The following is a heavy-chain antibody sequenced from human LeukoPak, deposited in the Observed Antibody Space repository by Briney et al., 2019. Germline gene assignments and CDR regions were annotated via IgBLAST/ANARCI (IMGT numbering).Heavy chain of an antibody. CDR3: ARETDYSDSSGYYPLGN. J-gene: IGHJ4*02. V-gene: IGHV3-21*01. Sequence: PGGSLRLSCAASGFTFSSYSMNWVRQAPGKGLEWVSSISSSSSYIYYADSVKGRFTLSRDNAKNSLYLQMNRLRAEDTAVYYCARETDYSDSSGYYPLGNWGQGTLVTVSS. D-gene: IGHD3-22*01. CDR1: GFTFSSYS. CDR2: ISSSSSYI.